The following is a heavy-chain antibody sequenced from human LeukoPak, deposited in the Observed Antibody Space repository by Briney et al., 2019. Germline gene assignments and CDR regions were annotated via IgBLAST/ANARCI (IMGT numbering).Heavy chain of an antibody. CDR1: GFTFSSIA. J-gene: IGHJ4*02. D-gene: IGHD1-26*01. Sequence: GGSLRLSCAASGFTFSSIAMSWARQAPDKGLEWVSTISGSGGGAYYADPVKGRFTISRDDSKNTLYLQMNSLRADDTAVYYCAKDLGRYRNNFFDYWGQGNLVTVSS. CDR3: AKDLGRYRNNFFDY. CDR2: ISGSGGGA. V-gene: IGHV3-23*01.